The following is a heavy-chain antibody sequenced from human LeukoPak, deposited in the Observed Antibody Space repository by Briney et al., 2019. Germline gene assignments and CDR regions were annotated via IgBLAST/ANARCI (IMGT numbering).Heavy chain of an antibody. D-gene: IGHD6-19*01. J-gene: IGHJ4*02. CDR1: GFIFSSYA. CDR3: VKDRWYSSGWPTTDY. CDR2: ISSNGGST. V-gene: IGHV3-64D*06. Sequence: GGSLRLSCSASGFIFSSYAMHWVRQAPGKGLEYVSAISSNGGSTYYADSVKGRFTISRDNSKNTLYLQMSSLRAEDTAVYYCVKDRWYSSGWPTTDYWGQGTLVTVSS.